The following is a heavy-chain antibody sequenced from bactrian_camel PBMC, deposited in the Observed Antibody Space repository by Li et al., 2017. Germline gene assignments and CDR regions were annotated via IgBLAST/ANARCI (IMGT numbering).Heavy chain of an antibody. Sequence: QLVESGGGYVQPGGSLRLSCAASGFTFTNYWMHWVRQGPGKGLEWVSSSSSGALSLVYADSVKGRFTISRDNAKNTVTLLLNSLKSEDTALYYCARVDVDAMAYWGQGTQVTVS. CDR2: SSSGALSL. J-gene: IGHJ7*01. D-gene: IGHD1*01. CDR1: GFTFTNYW. V-gene: IGHV3S25*01.